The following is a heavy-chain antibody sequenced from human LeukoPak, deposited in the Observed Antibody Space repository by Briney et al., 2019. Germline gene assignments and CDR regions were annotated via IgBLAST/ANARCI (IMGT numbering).Heavy chain of an antibody. D-gene: IGHD3-9*01. CDR2: IYTSGST. V-gene: IGHV4-61*02. CDR3: ASSDILTGYYLSDT. CDR1: GGSISSGSYY. J-gene: IGHJ5*02. Sequence: SETLSLTCTVSGGSISSGSYYWSWIRQPAGKGLEWIGRIYTSGSTNYNPSLKSRVTISVDTSKNQFSLKLSSVTAADTAVYYCASSDILTGYYLSDTWGQGTLVTVSS.